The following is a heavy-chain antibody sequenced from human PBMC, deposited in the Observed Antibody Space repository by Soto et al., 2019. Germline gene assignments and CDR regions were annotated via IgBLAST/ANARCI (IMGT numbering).Heavy chain of an antibody. CDR1: GFTFSSHA. CDR3: ARDLWWYLH. J-gene: IGHJ4*02. Sequence: EVQLLESGGGLVQPGGALRLSCAASGFTFSSHARSWVRQAPGKGLEWVSSISAGGDGAYYADSVKGRFTISRANSNNTLYLQMNSLRTEDTAVYYCARDLWWYLHWGQGNLVTVSS. D-gene: IGHD2-15*01. V-gene: IGHV3-23*01. CDR2: ISAGGDGA.